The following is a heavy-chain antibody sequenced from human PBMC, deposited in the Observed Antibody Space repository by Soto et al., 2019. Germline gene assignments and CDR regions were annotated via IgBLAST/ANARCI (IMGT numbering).Heavy chain of an antibody. Sequence: GGSLRLSCAASGFTFSGYARSWVRQAPGKGLEWVAAISGSGGNTYYADSMKGRFTISRDNSKNTLYLQMTSLRAEAMYVYYCAKRRWSGDRTAGNGFDPWGQGTMVTVSS. D-gene: IGHD3-10*01. CDR2: ISGSGGNT. CDR1: GFTFSGYA. J-gene: IGHJ5*02. V-gene: IGHV3-23*01. CDR3: AKRRWSGDRTAGNGFDP.